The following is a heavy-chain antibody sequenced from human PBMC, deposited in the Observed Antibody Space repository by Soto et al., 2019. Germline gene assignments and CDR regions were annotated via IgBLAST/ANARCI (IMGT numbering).Heavy chain of an antibody. V-gene: IGHV1-18*01. Sequence: QVHLVQSGAEVKKPGASVKVSCKASGYTFSSYGLTWVRQAPGQGLEWMGWISAHNGNTDYAQKLQGRVIVTRDISTSTAYMELRSLLSYDTAVYYCARGRYGDYWGQGALVTVSS. J-gene: IGHJ4*02. CDR1: GYTFSSYG. D-gene: IGHD1-26*01. CDR3: ARGRYGDY. CDR2: ISAHNGNT.